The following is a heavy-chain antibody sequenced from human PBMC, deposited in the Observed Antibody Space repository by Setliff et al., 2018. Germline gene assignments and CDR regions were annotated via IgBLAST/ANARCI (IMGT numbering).Heavy chain of an antibody. J-gene: IGHJ3*02. Sequence: SVKVSCKASGGTFSSYAISWVRQAPGQGLEWMGRIIPIFGTANYAQKFQGRVTITADKSTSTAHMELCSLRSEDTAVYYCARALLPIYDYSNYEEENYAFDIWGQGTMVTVSS. CDR2: IIPIFGTA. V-gene: IGHV1-69*06. D-gene: IGHD4-4*01. CDR3: ARALLPIYDYSNYEEENYAFDI. CDR1: GGTFSSYA.